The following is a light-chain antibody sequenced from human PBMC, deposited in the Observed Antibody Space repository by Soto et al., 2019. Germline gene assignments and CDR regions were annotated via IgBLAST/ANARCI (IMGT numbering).Light chain of an antibody. CDR3: QQRSSWPRT. CDR2: DAS. J-gene: IGKJ2*01. Sequence: EIVLTQSPATLSLSPGERATLSCRASQSVSSYLAWYQQKPGQTPRLLIYDASNRATGIPGRFSGSGSGTDCPLTISSLEPEDFAVYYCQQRSSWPRTFGQGTKLEIK. V-gene: IGKV3-11*01. CDR1: QSVSSY.